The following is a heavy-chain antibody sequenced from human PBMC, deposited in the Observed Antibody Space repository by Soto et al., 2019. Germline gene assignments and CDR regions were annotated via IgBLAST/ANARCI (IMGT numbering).Heavy chain of an antibody. CDR2: TYYRSKWYN. V-gene: IGHV6-1*01. D-gene: IGHD6-13*01. J-gene: IGHJ6*02. CDR3: ARDLMSEQQLRVDGYYYYGMDV. Sequence: SQTLSLTCAISGDSVSSNSAVWNWIRQSPSRGLEWLGRTYYRSKWYNDYAVSVKSRITINPDTSKNQFSLQLNSVTPEDTAVYYCARDLMSEQQLRVDGYYYYGMDVWGQGTTVTVSS. CDR1: GDSVSSNSAV.